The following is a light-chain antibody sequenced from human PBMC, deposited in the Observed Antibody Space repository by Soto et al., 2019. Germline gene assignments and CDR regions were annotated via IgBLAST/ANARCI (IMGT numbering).Light chain of an antibody. J-gene: IGLJ1*01. Sequence: SYVLTQPPSVSVAPGKTARITCGADNIGSKSVNWYQQRPGQAPVLVIYYDSDRPSGIPERFSGSNSGNTATLTISSVEAGDEADYYCQVWERSGDPRVFGTGTKVTVL. CDR3: QVWERSGDPRV. CDR1: NIGSKS. V-gene: IGLV3-21*01. CDR2: YDS.